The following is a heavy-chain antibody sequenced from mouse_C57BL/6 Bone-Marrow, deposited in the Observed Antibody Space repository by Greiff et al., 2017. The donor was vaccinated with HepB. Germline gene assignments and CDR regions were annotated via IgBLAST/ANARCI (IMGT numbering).Heavy chain of an antibody. Sequence: EVQLQQSGGGLVKPGGSLKLSCAASGFTFSDYGMHWVRQAPEKGLEWVAYISSGSSTIYYADTVKGRFTISRDTAKNTLFLQMTSLRSEDTAMYYCARDYYGSSYWYFDVWGTGTTVTVSS. CDR1: GFTFSDYG. V-gene: IGHV5-17*01. CDR2: ISSGSSTI. D-gene: IGHD1-1*01. CDR3: ARDYYGSSYWYFDV. J-gene: IGHJ1*03.